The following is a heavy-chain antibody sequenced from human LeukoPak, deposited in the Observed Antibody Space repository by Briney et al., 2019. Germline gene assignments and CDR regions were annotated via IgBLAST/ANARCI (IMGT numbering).Heavy chain of an antibody. CDR1: GFSFGNYA. CDR3: ARSGDHDYSGYYWDY. J-gene: IGHJ4*02. V-gene: IGHV3-23*01. CDR2: ITPSGGTP. Sequence: PGGSLRLSCAASGFSFGNYAMSWVRQAPGKGLEWVSSITPSGGTPYYADSVKGRFTISKDSSKTTLYLQMDSLRAEDTALYYCARSGDHDYSGYYWDYWGQGTLVTVSS. D-gene: IGHD5-12*01.